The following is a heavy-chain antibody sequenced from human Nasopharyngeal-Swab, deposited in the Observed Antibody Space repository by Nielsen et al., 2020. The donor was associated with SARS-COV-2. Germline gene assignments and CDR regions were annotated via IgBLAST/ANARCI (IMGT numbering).Heavy chain of an antibody. CDR1: GGSISSYY. D-gene: IGHD6-13*01. CDR3: ARDRPAAADSNYYYGMDV. CDR2: IYYSGST. J-gene: IGHJ6*02. V-gene: IGHV4-59*01. Sequence: SETLSLTCTVSGGSISSYYCSWIRQPPGKGLEWIGYIYYSGSTNYNPSLKSRVTISVDTSKNQFSLKLSSVTAADTAVYYCARDRPAAADSNYYYGMDVWGQGTTVTVSS.